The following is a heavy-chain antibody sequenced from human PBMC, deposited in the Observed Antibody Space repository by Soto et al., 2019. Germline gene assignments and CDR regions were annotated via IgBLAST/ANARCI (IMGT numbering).Heavy chain of an antibody. Sequence: GASVKVSCKASGYTFTSYGLSWVRQAPGQGLEWMGWISAYNGNTNYAQKLPGRVTMTTDTSTSTAYMELRSLRSDDTAVFYFAKVDSSGWVVSQNFDYWGQGTLVTVSS. CDR1: GYTFTSYG. CDR3: AKVDSSGWVVSQNFDY. CDR2: ISAYNGNT. J-gene: IGHJ4*02. V-gene: IGHV1-18*01. D-gene: IGHD6-19*01.